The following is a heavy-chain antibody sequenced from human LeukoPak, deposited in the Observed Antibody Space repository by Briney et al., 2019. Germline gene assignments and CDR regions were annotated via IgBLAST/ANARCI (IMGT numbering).Heavy chain of an antibody. CDR3: ARHGCGGTSCLDY. CDR1: GGSISSYY. Sequence: SETLSLTCTVSGGSISSYYWSWIRQPPGKGLEWIGYIYTSGSTNYNPSLKSRVTISVDTSKNQFSLKLSSVIAADTAVYYCARHGCGGTSCLDYWGQGTLVTVSS. D-gene: IGHD2-2*01. J-gene: IGHJ4*02. CDR2: IYTSGST. V-gene: IGHV4-4*09.